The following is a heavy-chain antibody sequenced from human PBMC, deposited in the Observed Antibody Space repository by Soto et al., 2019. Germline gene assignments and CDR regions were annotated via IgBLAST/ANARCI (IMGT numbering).Heavy chain of an antibody. J-gene: IGHJ5*02. CDR1: GYTFTGYY. V-gene: IGHV1-2*02. D-gene: IGHD4-17*01. CDR3: AREEGYYGDYIVGWFDP. Sequence: QVQLVQSGAEVKKPGASVKVSCKASGYTFTGYYMHWVRQAPGQGLEWMGWINPNSGGTNYAQKFQGRVTMTRDTSISTAYMELSRLRSDDTAVYYCAREEGYYGDYIVGWFDPWGQGTLVTVSS. CDR2: INPNSGGT.